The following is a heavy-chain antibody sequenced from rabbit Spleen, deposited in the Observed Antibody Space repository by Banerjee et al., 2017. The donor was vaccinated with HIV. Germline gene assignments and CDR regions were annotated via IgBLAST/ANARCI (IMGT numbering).Heavy chain of an antibody. V-gene: IGHV1S47*01. CDR1: GFDFSSDA. Sequence: EESGGDLVQPGGSLTLSCKASGFDFSSDAMCWVRQAPGKGPEWIACIYNGDGTTYYANWVHGRFTISKASSTTVTLQMTSLTAADTATYFCARDLAAWNSGSYAFNLWGPGPWSPS. CDR2: IYNGDGTT. CDR3: ARDLAAWNSGSYAFNL. D-gene: IGHD1-1*01. J-gene: IGHJ4*01.